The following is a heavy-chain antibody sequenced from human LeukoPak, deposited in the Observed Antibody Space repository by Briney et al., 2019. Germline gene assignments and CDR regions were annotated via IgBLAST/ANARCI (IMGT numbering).Heavy chain of an antibody. CDR1: GFTFSSYA. D-gene: IGHD2-21*01. CDR2: ISGSGGNT. CDR3: AKKVTDSDAFDI. V-gene: IGHV3-23*01. Sequence: GGSLRLSCAASGFTFSSYAMSWVRQAPGKGLEWVSAISGSGGNTYYADSVKGRFTISRDNSKNTLYLQMNSLRAEDTAVYYCAKKVTDSDAFDIWGQGTMVTVSS. J-gene: IGHJ3*02.